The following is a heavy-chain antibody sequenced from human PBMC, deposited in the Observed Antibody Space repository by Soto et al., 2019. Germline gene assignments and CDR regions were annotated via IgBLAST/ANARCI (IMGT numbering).Heavy chain of an antibody. D-gene: IGHD2-2*01. CDR3: ARLYCSSPSCYSVGAFEI. CDR1: GFTFSNYG. CDR2: IWFDGSDK. V-gene: IGHV3-33*01. Sequence: GGSLRLSCAASGFTFSNYGMHWVRQAPGKGLEWVALIWFDGSDKYYADSVKGRFTMSRDNSKNTVYLQMNSLRAEDTAMYYCARLYCSSPSCYSVGAFEIRGQGTMVTVSS. J-gene: IGHJ3*02.